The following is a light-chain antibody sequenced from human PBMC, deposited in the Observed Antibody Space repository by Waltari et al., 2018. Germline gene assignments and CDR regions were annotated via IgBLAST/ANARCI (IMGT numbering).Light chain of an antibody. V-gene: IGKV3-11*01. CDR2: DAS. J-gene: IGKJ2*01. CDR1: QTVRGY. CDR3: QHRSDWPLYT. Sequence: EVVLTQSPATPSLSPGERATLSCRASQTVRGYLAWYQHKLGQAPRPLMSDASKRATGIPARFSGSGSGTDFTLIITSLEPEDFAVYYCQHRSDWPLYTFGQGTKLELK.